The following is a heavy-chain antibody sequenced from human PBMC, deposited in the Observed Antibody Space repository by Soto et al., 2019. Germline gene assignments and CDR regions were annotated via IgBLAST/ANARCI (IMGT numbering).Heavy chain of an antibody. Sequence: SETLSLTCAVYGGSFSGYYWNWVRHPPGKWLAWTGEINHSGSTNYNPSLKSRVTISVDTSKNQFSLKLSSVTAADTAVYYCARVEMATIGGAFDIWGQGTMVTVSS. CDR1: GGSFSGYY. CDR2: INHSGST. D-gene: IGHD5-12*01. CDR3: ARVEMATIGGAFDI. J-gene: IGHJ3*02. V-gene: IGHV4-34*01.